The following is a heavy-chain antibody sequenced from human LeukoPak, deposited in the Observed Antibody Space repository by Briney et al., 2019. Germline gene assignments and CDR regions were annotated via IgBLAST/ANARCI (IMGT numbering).Heavy chain of an antibody. CDR2: IYSGGST. V-gene: IGHV3-53*01. J-gene: IGHJ4*02. Sequence: GSLRLSCATSGFTVSSNYMSLGRPAPGEGLEWGSVIYSGGSTYYADSVKGRFTISRDNSKNTLSLQMNSLRAEDTAVYYCASSTNHYDSSGYYYPFDYWGQGTLVTVSS. CDR3: ASSTNHYDSSGYYYPFDY. D-gene: IGHD3-22*01. CDR1: GFTVSSNY.